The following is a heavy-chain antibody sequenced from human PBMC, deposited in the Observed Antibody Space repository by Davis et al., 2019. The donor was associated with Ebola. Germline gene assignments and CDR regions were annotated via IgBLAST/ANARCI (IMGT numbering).Heavy chain of an antibody. CDR2: IRLLGNEY. V-gene: IGHV3-30*02. CDR1: GFSFSTFG. Sequence: GESLKISCGASGFSFSTFGMHWVRQAPGKGLEWVAWIRLLGNEYYYADSVEGRFTISRDNSRNTLFLQMNTLRVEETAVYYCARYMGSGAVGYFDSWGLGTLVTVSS. J-gene: IGHJ4*02. CDR3: ARYMGSGAVGYFDS. D-gene: IGHD2-15*01.